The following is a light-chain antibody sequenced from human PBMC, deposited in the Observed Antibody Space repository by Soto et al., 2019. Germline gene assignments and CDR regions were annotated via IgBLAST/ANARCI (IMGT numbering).Light chain of an antibody. CDR1: QTISKY. J-gene: IGKJ1*01. Sequence: EIVLTQSPATLSLSPGDGATLSCRASQTISKYLAWYQQKPGQAPRLLIYESSERASGVPSRFSGGGSGSDFTLTISSLEPEDFAFYYRQQRANGPWTFGQGTRVEI. V-gene: IGKV3-11*01. CDR2: ESS. CDR3: QQRANGPWT.